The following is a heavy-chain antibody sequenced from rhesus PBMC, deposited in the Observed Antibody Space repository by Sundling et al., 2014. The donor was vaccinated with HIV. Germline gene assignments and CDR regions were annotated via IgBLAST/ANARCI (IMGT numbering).Heavy chain of an antibody. Sequence: QVQLQESGPGLVKPSETLSLTCAVSGYSISSGYYWGWIRQPPGKGLEYIGYIGGSSGSTYYNPSLKSRVTISKDTSKNQFSLKLSSVTAADTAVYYCARAVAAAGSLFDYWGQGVLVTVSS. J-gene: IGHJ4*01. CDR3: ARAVAAAGSLFDY. D-gene: IGHD6-25*01. CDR2: IGGSSGST. CDR1: GYSISSGYY. V-gene: IGHV4-99*02.